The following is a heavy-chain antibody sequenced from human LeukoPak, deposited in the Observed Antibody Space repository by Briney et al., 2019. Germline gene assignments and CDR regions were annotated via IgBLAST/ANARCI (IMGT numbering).Heavy chain of an antibody. D-gene: IGHD1-26*01. CDR1: GFTFSSYW. V-gene: IGHV3-74*01. Sequence: PGGSLRLSCAASGFTFSSYWMHWVRQAPGKGLVWVSRINSDGSSTSYADSVKGRFTVSRDNAKNTLYLQMNSLRAEDTAVYHCARLSWELPAFDIWAKGQWSPSLQ. CDR2: INSDGSST. CDR3: ARLSWELPAFDI. J-gene: IGHJ3*02.